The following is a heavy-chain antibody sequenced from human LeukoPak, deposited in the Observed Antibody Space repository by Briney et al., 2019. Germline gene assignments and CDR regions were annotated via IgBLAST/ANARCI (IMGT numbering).Heavy chain of an antibody. CDR3: ARVSLSGTRPYYFDY. Sequence: PGGSLRLSCAASGFTFSSYAMSWVRQAPGKGPEWVSAISGSGGSTYYADSVKGRFTISRDNPKNTLSVQLRNLRVEDTAVYYCARVSLSGTRPYYFDYWGQGTLVTVSS. CDR1: GFTFSSYA. V-gene: IGHV3-23*01. J-gene: IGHJ4*02. CDR2: ISGSGGST. D-gene: IGHD6-13*01.